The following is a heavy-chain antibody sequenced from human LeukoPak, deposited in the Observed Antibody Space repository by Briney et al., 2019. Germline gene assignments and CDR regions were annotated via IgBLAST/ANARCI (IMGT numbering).Heavy chain of an antibody. CDR2: ISTFNNYT. Sequence: ASVKVSCEASGYSFVLYGISWVRQAPGQGPEWMGWISTFNNYTQYAQKFQGRLTMTTDTSTSSAYMELRSLTSDDTAVYYCARDEDYGIFVNIDYWGQGTLVTVSS. CDR1: GYSFVLYG. V-gene: IGHV1-18*01. D-gene: IGHD4-17*01. J-gene: IGHJ4*02. CDR3: ARDEDYGIFVNIDY.